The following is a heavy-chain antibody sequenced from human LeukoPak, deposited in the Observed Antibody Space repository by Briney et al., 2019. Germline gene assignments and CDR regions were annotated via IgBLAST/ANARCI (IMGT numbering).Heavy chain of an antibody. CDR3: ARAGNYGDPAY. Sequence: SVKVSCKASGCTFTSYDINWVRQATGQGLEWMGRIIPILGIAYYAQKFQGRVTITADKSTSTAYMELSSLRSEDTAVYYCARAGNYGDPAYWGQGTLVTVSS. CDR2: IIPILGIA. V-gene: IGHV1-69*04. J-gene: IGHJ4*02. D-gene: IGHD4-17*01. CDR1: GCTFTSYD.